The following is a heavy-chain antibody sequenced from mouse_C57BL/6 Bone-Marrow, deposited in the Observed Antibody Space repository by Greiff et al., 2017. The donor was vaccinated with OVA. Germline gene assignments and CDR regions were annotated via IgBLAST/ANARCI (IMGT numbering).Heavy chain of an antibody. CDR1: GYAFSSYW. Sequence: QVQLQQPGAELVKPGASVKISCKASGYAFSSYWMTWVKQRPGKGLEWIGQIYPCDGDTNYNGKFKGKATLTADKSSSTAYMQRSSLTSEDSAVYLCARITGGFAYGGQGTLVTVTA. CDR2: IYPCDGDT. J-gene: IGHJ3*01. D-gene: IGHD4-1*01. V-gene: IGHV1-80*01. CDR3: ARITGGFAY.